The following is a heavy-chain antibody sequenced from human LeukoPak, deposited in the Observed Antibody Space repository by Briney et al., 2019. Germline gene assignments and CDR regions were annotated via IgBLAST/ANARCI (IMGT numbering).Heavy chain of an antibody. CDR3: AKCSSTCYANSFYI. V-gene: IGHV3-23*01. J-gene: IGHJ3*02. Sequence: GGSLSLSCAASGFTFSTYAMAWVGQAPGKGLEWVSAISGNGAGTQYADSVKGRFTISRDDSKTTLFLQMNSLRAEDTATYYCAKCSSTCYANSFYIWGQGTMDTVSS. CDR1: GFTFSTYA. CDR2: ISGNGAGT. D-gene: IGHD2-2*01.